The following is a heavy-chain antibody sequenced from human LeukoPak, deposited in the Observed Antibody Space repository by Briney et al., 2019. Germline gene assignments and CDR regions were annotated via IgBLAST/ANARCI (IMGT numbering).Heavy chain of an antibody. V-gene: IGHV3-74*01. CDR2: INSDGSST. Sequence: PGGSLRLSCAASGFTVSSYWMHWVRQAPGKGLVWVSRINSDGSSTSYADSVKGRFTISRDNAKNTLYLQMNSLRAEDTAVYYCARAVRGRSLTDYWGQGTLVTVSS. J-gene: IGHJ4*02. D-gene: IGHD3-16*01. CDR3: ARAVRGRSLTDY. CDR1: GFTVSSYW.